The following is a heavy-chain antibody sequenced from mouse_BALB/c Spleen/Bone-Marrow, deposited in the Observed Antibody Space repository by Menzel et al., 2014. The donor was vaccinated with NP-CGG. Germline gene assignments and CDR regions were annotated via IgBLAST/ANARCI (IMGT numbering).Heavy chain of an antibody. CDR3: ARDYGNYVRFAY. D-gene: IGHD2-1*01. CDR2: IRNKANGYTT. Sequence: EVQGVESGGGLVQPGGSLRLSCATSGFTSTDYYMSWVRQPPGKALEWLGFIRNKANGYTTEYSASVKGRFTISRDNSQSILYLQMNTLRAEDSATYYCARDYGNYVRFAYWGQGTLVTVSA. J-gene: IGHJ3*01. CDR1: GFTSTDYY. V-gene: IGHV7-3*02.